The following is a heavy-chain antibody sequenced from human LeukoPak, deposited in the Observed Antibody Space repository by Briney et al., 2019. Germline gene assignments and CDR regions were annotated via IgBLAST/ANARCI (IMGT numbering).Heavy chain of an antibody. D-gene: IGHD3-16*01. CDR3: GRQRAAIWGFDS. CDR2: INHSGST. CDR1: GGSFSGYY. V-gene: IGHV4-34*01. J-gene: IGHJ4*02. Sequence: SETLSLTCAVYGGSFSGYYWGWIRPSPGKGLEWIGEINHSGSTNYSPSLKSRVTISVDTSKNQFSLKLSSVTAADTAVYYCGRQRAAIWGFDSWGQGTLVTVSS.